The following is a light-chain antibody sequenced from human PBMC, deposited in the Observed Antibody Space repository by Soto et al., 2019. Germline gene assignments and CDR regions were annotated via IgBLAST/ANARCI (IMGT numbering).Light chain of an antibody. CDR2: GAS. Sequence: IVLTQSPGTLSLSPGERATLSCRASQSVSNNYLAWYQQKPGQAPRLLIYGASNRATGIPDRFSGSGSETDFTLTISSLEPEDSAVYYCQQRSNWPSLTFGGGTKVDIK. CDR1: QSVSNNY. V-gene: IGKV3D-20*02. J-gene: IGKJ4*01. CDR3: QQRSNWPSLT.